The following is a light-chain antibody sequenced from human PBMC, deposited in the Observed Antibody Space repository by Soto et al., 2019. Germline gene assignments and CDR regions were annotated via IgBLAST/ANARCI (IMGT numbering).Light chain of an antibody. Sequence: QSVLTQPASVSGSPGQSITISCTGTSNDVGGYNYVSWYQQHPGKAPQLIIYEVSNRPSGVSHRFSGSKSGDTASLTISGXQAEDGADYYCSSYTAFSTWVFGGGTKLTVL. V-gene: IGLV2-14*01. J-gene: IGLJ3*02. CDR1: SNDVGGYNY. CDR2: EVS. CDR3: SSYTAFSTWV.